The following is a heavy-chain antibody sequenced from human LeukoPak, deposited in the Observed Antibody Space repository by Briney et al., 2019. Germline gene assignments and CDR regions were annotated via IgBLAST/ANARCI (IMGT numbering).Heavy chain of an antibody. Sequence: SETLSLTCTVSGGSISSYYWSWIRQPPGKGLEWIGYIYYSGSTNYNSSLKSRVTISVDTSKNQFSLKLSSVTAADTAVYYCARALTIFDYYYGMDVWGQGTTVTVSS. V-gene: IGHV4-59*01. J-gene: IGHJ6*02. CDR1: GGSISSYY. CDR2: IYYSGST. D-gene: IGHD3-3*01. CDR3: ARALTIFDYYYGMDV.